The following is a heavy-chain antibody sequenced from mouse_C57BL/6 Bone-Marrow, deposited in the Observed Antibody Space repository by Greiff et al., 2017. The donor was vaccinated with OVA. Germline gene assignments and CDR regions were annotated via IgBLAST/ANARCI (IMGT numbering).Heavy chain of an antibody. Sequence: VQLQQPGAELVKPGASVKLSCKASGYTFTSYWMQWVKQRPGQGLEWIGEIDPSDSYTNYNQKFKGKATLTVDTASSTAYMQLLSLTSEDSAVYYCAREGGYLAWFAYWGQGTLVTVSA. CDR2: IDPSDSYT. CDR3: AREGGYLAWFAY. V-gene: IGHV1-50*01. D-gene: IGHD2-2*01. J-gene: IGHJ3*01. CDR1: GYTFTSYW.